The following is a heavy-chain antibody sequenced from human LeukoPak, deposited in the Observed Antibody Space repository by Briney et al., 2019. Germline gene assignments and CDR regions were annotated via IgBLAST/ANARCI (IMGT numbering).Heavy chain of an antibody. CDR3: IRGGTYGGY. CDR1: GFTFSNAW. CDR2: IRSKSDGGTT. Sequence: GGSLRLSCAASGFTFSNAWMRWARQARGEGREWVGRIRSKSDGGTTYYAAPLTGRFTLSRDDSKNTLYLQMYSLKTEDTAVYYCIRGGTYGGYWGQGTLVTVSS. J-gene: IGHJ4*02. D-gene: IGHD1-26*01. V-gene: IGHV3-15*01.